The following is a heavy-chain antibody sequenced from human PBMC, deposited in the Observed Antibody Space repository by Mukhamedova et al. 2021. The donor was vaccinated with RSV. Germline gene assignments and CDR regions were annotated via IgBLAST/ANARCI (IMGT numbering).Heavy chain of an antibody. V-gene: IGHV6-1*01. Sequence: RQSPSRGLEWLGRTYYRSKWYNDYAVSVKSRITINPDTSKNQFSLQLNSVTPEDTAVYYCARENSSSWYAPYYYGMDVWGQGTTV. CDR2: TYYRSKWYN. CDR3: ARENSSSWYAPYYYGMDV. J-gene: IGHJ6*02. D-gene: IGHD6-13*01.